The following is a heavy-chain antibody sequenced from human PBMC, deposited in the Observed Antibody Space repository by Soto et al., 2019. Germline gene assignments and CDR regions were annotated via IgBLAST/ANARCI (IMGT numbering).Heavy chain of an antibody. CDR1: GFTFSDYY. CDR3: ARVIYDFWSGRSYYYMDV. Sequence: GESLRLSCAASGFTFSDYYMSWIRHAPGQGQEWVSYISSSVSNIYYADSVKCRFTISRDNAKNSLYLQMNSLIAEDTSVYYCARVIYDFWSGRSYYYMDVWGKGT. J-gene: IGHJ6*03. D-gene: IGHD3-3*01. V-gene: IGHV3-11*01. CDR2: ISSSVSNI.